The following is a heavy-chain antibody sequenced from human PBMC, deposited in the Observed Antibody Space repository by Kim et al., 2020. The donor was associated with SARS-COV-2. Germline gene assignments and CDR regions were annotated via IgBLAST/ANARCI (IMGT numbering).Heavy chain of an antibody. CDR3: AKENPRRLVQQALPHY. V-gene: IGHV3-23*01. CDR1: GFTFSSYG. J-gene: IGHJ4*01. Sequence: GGSLRLSCAASGFTFSSYGMSWVRQAPGRGLEWVSTITGSRGSIYYADSVKGRFTISRDNSKQTLSLQMNNLRAEDTAFYYCAKENPRRLVQQALPHY. D-gene: IGHD6-13*01. CDR2: ITGSRGSI.